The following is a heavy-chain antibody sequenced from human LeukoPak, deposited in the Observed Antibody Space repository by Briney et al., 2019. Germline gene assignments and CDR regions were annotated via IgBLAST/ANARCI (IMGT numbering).Heavy chain of an antibody. CDR2: IYSSGST. D-gene: IGHD3-10*01. V-gene: IGHV3-53*01. CDR1: GFTVSRNY. CDR3: ANLPRGAY. Sequence: GGSLGLSCAASGFTVSRNYMTWVRQAPAKGLEVVSIIYSSGSTYYADSVKGRFTMSRDNSKNTVYLQINSLRADDTAVYYCANLPRGAYWGQGTLVTVSS. J-gene: IGHJ4*02.